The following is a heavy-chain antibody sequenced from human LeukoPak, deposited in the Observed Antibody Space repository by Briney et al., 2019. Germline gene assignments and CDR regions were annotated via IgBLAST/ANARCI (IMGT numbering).Heavy chain of an antibody. V-gene: IGHV1-2*02. J-gene: IGHJ3*02. CDR3: ARDLRIAVPTGI. CDR2: INPNSGGT. D-gene: IGHD6-19*01. Sequence: ASVKVSCKASGYTFTGYYMHCVRQAPGQGLEWMGGINPNSGGTNYAQKFQGRVTMTRDTSISTAYMELSRLRSDDTAVYYCARDLRIAVPTGIWGQGTMVTVSS. CDR1: GYTFTGYY.